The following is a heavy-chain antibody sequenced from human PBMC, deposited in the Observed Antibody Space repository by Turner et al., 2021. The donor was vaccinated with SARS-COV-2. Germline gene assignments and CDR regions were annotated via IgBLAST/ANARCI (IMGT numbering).Heavy chain of an antibody. D-gene: IGHD3-22*01. Sequence: QVQLVESGGGVVQPGRSLRLSCEASGFTFSSYGMHWVRQAPGKGLEWVAVIWYDGSNKYYADSVKGRFTISRDISKNTLYLQMNSLRAEDTAVYYCARDHYYDSSGYTLDAFDIWGQGTMVTISS. J-gene: IGHJ3*02. V-gene: IGHV3-33*01. CDR1: GFTFSSYG. CDR2: IWYDGSNK. CDR3: ARDHYYDSSGYTLDAFDI.